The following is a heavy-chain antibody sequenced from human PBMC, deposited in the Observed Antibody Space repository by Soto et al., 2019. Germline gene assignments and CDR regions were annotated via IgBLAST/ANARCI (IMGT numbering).Heavy chain of an antibody. CDR3: ARLSSSSSFDF. Sequence: QVQLQESGPGLVKPSQTLSLTCTVSGDSISSGGYFWNWIRQHPGKGLEWIGLIYYTGSTFYNPSLRSRVTLAVDTSQNHFSLKLTSVTFADTAVYFCARLSSSSSFDFWGQGTLVTVSS. D-gene: IGHD6-6*01. CDR1: GDSISSGGYF. CDR2: IYYTGST. J-gene: IGHJ4*02. V-gene: IGHV4-31*03.